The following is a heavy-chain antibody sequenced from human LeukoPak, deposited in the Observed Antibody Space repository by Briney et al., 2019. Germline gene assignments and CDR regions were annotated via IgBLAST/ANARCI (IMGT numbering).Heavy chain of an antibody. CDR2: ISNDGTST. V-gene: IGHV3-74*01. Sequence: GGSLRLSCAVSGLTFSNYWMHWVRQAPGKGLVWVSRISNDGTSTSYADSVKGRFTISRDNSKNTLYLQMNSLRAEDTAVYYCAKDLRITMIVVVISWTFDIWGQGTMVTVSS. CDR3: AKDLRITMIVVVISWTFDI. J-gene: IGHJ3*02. D-gene: IGHD3-22*01. CDR1: GLTFSNYW.